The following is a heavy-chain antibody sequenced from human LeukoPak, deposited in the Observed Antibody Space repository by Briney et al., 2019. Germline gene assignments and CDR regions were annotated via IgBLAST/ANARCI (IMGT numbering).Heavy chain of an antibody. CDR3: ANPGAAMVTGQVYGMDV. Sequence: GGSLRLSCAASGFTFSSYSMNWVRQAPGKGLEWVSSISSSSSYIYYADSVKGRFTISRDNSKNTLYLQMNSLRAEDTAVYYCANPGAAMVTGQVYGMDVGGQGTTVTVPS. CDR2: ISSSSSYI. J-gene: IGHJ6*02. CDR1: GFTFSSYS. V-gene: IGHV3-21*04. D-gene: IGHD5-18*01.